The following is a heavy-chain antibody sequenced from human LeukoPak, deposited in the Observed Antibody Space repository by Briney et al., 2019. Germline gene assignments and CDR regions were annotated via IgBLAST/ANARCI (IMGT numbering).Heavy chain of an antibody. CDR1: GYTFTDFY. V-gene: IGHV1-2*06. CDR3: AREHMGFGDEPIDS. D-gene: IGHD3-10*01. Sequence: ASVKVSCKASGYTFTDFYIHWVRQAPGQGLEWMGRIIPTSGGTNYARKFQGRVTMTRDTSISTAYMELNSLSSDDTAVYYCAREHMGFGDEPIDSWGQGTLVTVSS. CDR2: IIPTSGGT. J-gene: IGHJ4*02.